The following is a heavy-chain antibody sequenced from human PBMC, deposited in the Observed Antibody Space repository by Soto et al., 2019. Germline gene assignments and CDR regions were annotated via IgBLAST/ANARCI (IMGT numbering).Heavy chain of an antibody. CDR3: ASGRLLWFGELFGNWFDP. D-gene: IGHD3-10*01. CDR2: INHSGST. V-gene: IGHV4-34*01. J-gene: IGHJ5*02. CDR1: GGSFSGYY. Sequence: PSETLSLTCAVYGGSFSGYYWSWIRQPPGKGLEWIGEINHSGSTNYNPSLKSRVTISVDTSKNQFSLKLSSVTAADAAVYYCASGRLLWFGELFGNWFDPWGQGTLVTVSS.